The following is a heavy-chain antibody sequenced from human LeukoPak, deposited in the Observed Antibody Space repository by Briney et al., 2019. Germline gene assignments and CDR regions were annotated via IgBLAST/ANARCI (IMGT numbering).Heavy chain of an antibody. J-gene: IGHJ4*02. V-gene: IGHV3-33*01. CDR1: GFTFSSYG. CDR3: ARDHSSGWYSDYFDY. Sequence: GGSLRHSCAASGFTFSSYGMHWVRQAPGKGLEWVAVIWYDGSNKYYADSVKGRFTISRDNSKNTLYLQMNSLRAEDTAVYYCARDHSSGWYSDYFDYWGQGTLVTVSS. D-gene: IGHD6-19*01. CDR2: IWYDGSNK.